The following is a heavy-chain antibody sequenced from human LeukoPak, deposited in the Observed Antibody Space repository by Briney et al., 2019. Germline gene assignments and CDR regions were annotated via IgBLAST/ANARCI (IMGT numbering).Heavy chain of an antibody. CDR2: INAGIGET. D-gene: IGHD6-19*01. V-gene: IGHV1-3*01. Sequence: PEASVKVSCKASGYTFTSYSKYTIHWVRQAPGQRLKWMGWINAGIGETRYSQKFQGRVTFTGDTSANTVYMELNSLISEDTAVYYCARDSDTSDWAWVYWGQGTLVTVSS. CDR1: GYTFTSYS. CDR3: ARDSDTSDWAWVY. J-gene: IGHJ4*02.